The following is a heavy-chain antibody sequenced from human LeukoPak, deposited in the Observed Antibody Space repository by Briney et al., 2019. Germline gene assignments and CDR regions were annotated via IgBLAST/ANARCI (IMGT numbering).Heavy chain of an antibody. D-gene: IGHD3-10*01. J-gene: IGHJ4*02. CDR1: GGSISSGSYY. CDR3: ARVGYYGVVRIFDY. Sequence: PSQTLSLTCTVSGGSISSGSYYWSWIRQPARKGLEWIGRIYTSGSTNYNPSLKSRVTISVDTSKNQFPLKLSSVTAADTALYYCARVGYYGVVRIFDYWGQGTLVTVSS. CDR2: IYTSGST. V-gene: IGHV4-61*02.